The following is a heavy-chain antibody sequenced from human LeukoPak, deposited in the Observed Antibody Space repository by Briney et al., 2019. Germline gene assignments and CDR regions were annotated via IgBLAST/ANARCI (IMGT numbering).Heavy chain of an antibody. J-gene: IGHJ4*02. Sequence: GGSLRLSCAASGFTFSSYSMNWVRQAPGKGLEWISYISTRGTTIYYADSVKGRFTISRDNAKNSLFLQMNSLTTEDTAVYYCATVKFLEWLPDWGQGTLVAVS. CDR1: GFTFSSYS. D-gene: IGHD3-3*01. CDR3: ATVKFLEWLPD. V-gene: IGHV3-48*04. CDR2: ISTRGTTI.